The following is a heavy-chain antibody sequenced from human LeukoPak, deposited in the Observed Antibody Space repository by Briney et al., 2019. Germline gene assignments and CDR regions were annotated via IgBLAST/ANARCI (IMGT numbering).Heavy chain of an antibody. Sequence: SETLSLTCTVSGGSISPYFWSWFRQPPGKGLEWIGYISYTGGTIYSPSLKSRVTISVDTSKNQFSLQLTSVTAADTAVYYCARDVYRGVTNFDPWGQGTLVTVSS. V-gene: IGHV4-59*01. CDR3: ARDVYRGVTNFDP. CDR2: ISYTGGT. J-gene: IGHJ5*02. CDR1: GGSISPYF. D-gene: IGHD3-10*01.